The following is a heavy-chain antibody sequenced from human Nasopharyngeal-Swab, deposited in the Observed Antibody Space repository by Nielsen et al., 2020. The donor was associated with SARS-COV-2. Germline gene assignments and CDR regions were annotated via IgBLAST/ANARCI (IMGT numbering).Heavy chain of an antibody. D-gene: IGHD2-2*03. CDR2: ISGSGST. Sequence: GESLKISCAASGFTFSSYAMSWVRQAPGKGLEWVSAISGSGSTYYADSVKGRFTISRDNSKNTLYLQMNSLRAEDTAVYYCAKDPGYCSSTSCYSNWFDPWGQGTLVTVSS. CDR3: AKDPGYCSSTSCYSNWFDP. CDR1: GFTFSSYA. J-gene: IGHJ5*02. V-gene: IGHV3-23*01.